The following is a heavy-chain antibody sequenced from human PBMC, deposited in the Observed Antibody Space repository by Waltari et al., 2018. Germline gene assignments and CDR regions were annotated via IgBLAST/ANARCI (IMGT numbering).Heavy chain of an antibody. CDR1: GYTFTGYY. J-gene: IGHJ4*02. Sequence: QVQLVQSGAEVKKPGASVKVSCKASGYTFTGYYLHWVRQAPGQGLEWMGWINPNSGGTNYAKKFQGRVTMTRDTSISTAYMELSRLRSDDTAVYYCASRKAVAGTGGFDYWGQGTLVTVSS. CDR2: INPNSGGT. D-gene: IGHD6-19*01. CDR3: ASRKAVAGTGGFDY. V-gene: IGHV1-2*02.